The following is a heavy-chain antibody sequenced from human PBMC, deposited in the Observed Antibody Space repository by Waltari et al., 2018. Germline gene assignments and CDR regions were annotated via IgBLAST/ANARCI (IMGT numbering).Heavy chain of an antibody. CDR3: ARKAKQYYYGSWSPDNWFDP. CDR2: INDGNGNT. D-gene: IGHD3-10*01. CDR1: GYTFTSYA. Sequence: QVQLVQSGAEVKKPGASVKVSCKASGYTFTSYAMHWVRQAPGQRLEGMGWINDGNGNTKNSQKFQGRVTITRDTSASTAYMELSSLRSEDTAVYYCARKAKQYYYGSWSPDNWFDPWGQGTLVTVSS. V-gene: IGHV1-3*01. J-gene: IGHJ5*02.